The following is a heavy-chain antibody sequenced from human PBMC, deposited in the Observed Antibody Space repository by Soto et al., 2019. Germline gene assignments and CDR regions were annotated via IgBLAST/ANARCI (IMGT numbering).Heavy chain of an antibody. Sequence: SETLSLTCTVSGASISSHYWNWIRQPPGEGLEYIGYIYYSGTTYYNPSLRGRVTMSVDTSKNQFSLKLSSVTAADTAVYYCGACDSSGYIWGQGTLVTVSS. CDR2: IYYSGTT. CDR3: GACDSSGYI. D-gene: IGHD3-22*01. CDR1: GASISSHY. V-gene: IGHV4-59*08. J-gene: IGHJ4*02.